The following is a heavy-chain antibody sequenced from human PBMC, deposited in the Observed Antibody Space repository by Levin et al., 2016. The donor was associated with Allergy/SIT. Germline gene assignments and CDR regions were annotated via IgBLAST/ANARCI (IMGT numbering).Heavy chain of an antibody. J-gene: IGHJ6*02. V-gene: IGHV1-46*03. CDR2: INPSGGST. Sequence: WVRQAPGQGLEWMGIINPSGGSTSYAQKFQGRVTMTRDTSTSTVYMELSSLRSEDTAVYYCARERIVVVPAAIDSFYYYGMDVWGQGTTVTVSS. CDR3: ARERIVVVPAAIDSFYYYGMDV. D-gene: IGHD2-2*02.